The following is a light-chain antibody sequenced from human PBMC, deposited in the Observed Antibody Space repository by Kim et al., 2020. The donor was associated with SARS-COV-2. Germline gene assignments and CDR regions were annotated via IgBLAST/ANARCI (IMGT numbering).Light chain of an antibody. Sequence: ASVGDRVTITCRASQDIRNDLGWYQQDLGRAPKRLIYCASSLESGVPSRFSGRGSGTEFTLTISSVQPEDFTTYFCLQLNTYPLTFGQGTRLEIK. CDR2: CAS. CDR3: LQLNTYPLT. V-gene: IGKV1-17*01. J-gene: IGKJ5*01. CDR1: QDIRND.